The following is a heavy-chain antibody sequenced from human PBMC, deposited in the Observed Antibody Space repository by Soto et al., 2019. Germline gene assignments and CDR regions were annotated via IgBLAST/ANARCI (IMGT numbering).Heavy chain of an antibody. CDR1: GFAFSIYW. D-gene: IGHD6-13*01. CDR3: ARDIWAAGTLYYYYGMDV. CDR2: INEDGSKK. Sequence: GGSLRLSCAASGFAFSIYWMMWVRQAPGKGLEWVANINEDGSKKHHVDSVKGRFTISRDNAKNSLYLQLNSLRTEDTAIYYCARDIWAAGTLYYYYGMDVWGQGTTVTVSS. J-gene: IGHJ6*02. V-gene: IGHV3-7*01.